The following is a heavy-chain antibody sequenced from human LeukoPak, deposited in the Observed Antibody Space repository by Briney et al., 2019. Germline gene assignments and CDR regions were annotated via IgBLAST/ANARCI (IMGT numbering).Heavy chain of an antibody. D-gene: IGHD6-13*01. V-gene: IGHV3-30-3*01. Sequence: PGGTLRLSCAASGFTFSSYAVHWVRHAPGKGLEWVAVISYDGSNKYYADSVKGRFTISRVNSKNTLYLQMNSPRAEETAVYFCARDESYSIDYWGQGTLVTVSS. CDR3: ARDESYSIDY. J-gene: IGHJ4*02. CDR1: GFTFSSYA. CDR2: ISYDGSNK.